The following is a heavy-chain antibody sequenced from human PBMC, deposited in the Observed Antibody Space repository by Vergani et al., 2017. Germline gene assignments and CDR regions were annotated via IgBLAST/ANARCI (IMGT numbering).Heavy chain of an antibody. D-gene: IGHD1-20*01. J-gene: IGHJ6*02. V-gene: IGHV4-61*05. Sequence: QLHLQESGPGLVKPSETLSLTCTVSGGSITSSSYYWGWIRQPPGKGLEWIGYMYHSGSTNYNPSLETRVTISGDTSKNQFSLKLNSVTAADTAVYYCARFLTGTTIYYYYGMDVWGQGTTVTVSS. CDR1: GGSITSSSYY. CDR3: ARFLTGTTIYYYYGMDV. CDR2: MYHSGST.